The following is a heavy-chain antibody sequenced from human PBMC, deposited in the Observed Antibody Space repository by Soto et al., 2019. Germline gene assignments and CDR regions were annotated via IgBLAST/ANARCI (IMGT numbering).Heavy chain of an antibody. Sequence: ESGGGVVQPGRSLRLSCAASGFTFSSYGMHWVRQAPGKGLEWVAVISYDGSNKYYADSVKGRFTISRDNSKNTLYLQMNSLRAEDTAVYYCAKELRYYYGMDVWGQGTTVTVSS. CDR1: GFTFSSYG. V-gene: IGHV3-30*18. CDR2: ISYDGSNK. CDR3: AKELRYYYGMDV. J-gene: IGHJ6*02.